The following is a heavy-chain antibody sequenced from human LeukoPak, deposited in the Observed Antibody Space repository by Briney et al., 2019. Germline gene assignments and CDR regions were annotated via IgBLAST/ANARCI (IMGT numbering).Heavy chain of an antibody. V-gene: IGHV3-33*01. Sequence: PGGSLRLSCAASGFTFSSYAMHWVRQAPGKGLEWVAVIWYDGTKKYYADSVKGRFTISRDNSKNTLYLQMNSLRADDTAVYHCARDRPDYYDSWGAFDIWGQGTMVTVSS. CDR1: GFTFSSYA. CDR2: IWYDGTKK. CDR3: ARDRPDYYDSWGAFDI. D-gene: IGHD3-22*01. J-gene: IGHJ3*02.